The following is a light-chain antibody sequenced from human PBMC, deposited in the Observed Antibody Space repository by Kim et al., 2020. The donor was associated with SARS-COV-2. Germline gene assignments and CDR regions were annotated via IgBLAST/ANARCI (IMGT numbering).Light chain of an antibody. Sequence: SASFGDRVTITCRASQSFSSWLAWYQQKPGRAPKLLIYDASSLESGVPSRFSGRRSGTEFTLTISSLQPDDFATYYCQQYNSLPYTFGQGTKLEIK. CDR1: QSFSSW. CDR2: DAS. V-gene: IGKV1-5*01. J-gene: IGKJ2*01. CDR3: QQYNSLPYT.